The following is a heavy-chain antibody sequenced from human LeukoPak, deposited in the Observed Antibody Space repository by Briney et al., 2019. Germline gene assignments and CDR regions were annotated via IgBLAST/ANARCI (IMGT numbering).Heavy chain of an antibody. J-gene: IGHJ4*02. CDR3: ARCRENDFWSGSPVDH. CDR2: ISGDGTNK. V-gene: IGHV3-30-3*01. CDR1: GFFFSSYC. Sequence: GALILSCEASGFFFSSYCMHWVRRAPGKGREWLAVISGDGTNKYYAESVKGRFTISRDNSKTTVLVQLNSLRVEDTAVYYCARCRENDFWSGSPVDHWGQGTLVTVSS. D-gene: IGHD3-3*01.